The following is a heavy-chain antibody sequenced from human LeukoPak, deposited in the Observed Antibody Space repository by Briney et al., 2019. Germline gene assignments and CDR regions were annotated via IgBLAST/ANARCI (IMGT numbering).Heavy chain of an antibody. J-gene: IGHJ4*02. CDR2: ITSGSDT. V-gene: IGHV3-23*01. D-gene: IGHD6-13*01. Sequence: GGSLGLSCAASGFIFSSYAMTWVRQAPGKGLEWVSTITSGSDTYYADSVKGRFSISRDNSKSTLYLQMNSLRAEDTAVYYCAKFRAAAGPRDFDYWGQGTLVTVSS. CDR3: AKFRAAAGPRDFDY. CDR1: GFIFSSYA.